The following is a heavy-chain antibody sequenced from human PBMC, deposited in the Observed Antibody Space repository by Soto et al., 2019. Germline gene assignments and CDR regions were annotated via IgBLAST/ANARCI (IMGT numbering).Heavy chain of an antibody. CDR2: ISGSGGST. CDR1: GFTFSSYA. D-gene: IGHD6-13*01. CDR3: AKDPGSSSWSSFDY. J-gene: IGHJ4*02. V-gene: IGHV3-23*01. Sequence: SGGPLRLSCAAPGFTFSSYATSWVRQAPGKGLEWVSAISGSGGSTYYADSVKGRFTISRDNSKNTLYLQMNSLRAEDTAVYYCAKDPGSSSWSSFDYWGQGTLATVSS.